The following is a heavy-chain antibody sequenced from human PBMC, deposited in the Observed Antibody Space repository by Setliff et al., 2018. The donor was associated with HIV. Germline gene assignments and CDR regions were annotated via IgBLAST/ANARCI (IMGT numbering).Heavy chain of an antibody. CDR3: ARLSSYRSSSYYFDY. D-gene: IGHD6-6*01. CDR1: GDSISDTTYY. Sequence: LSLTCSVSGDSISDTTYYWGWIRQPPGKGLEWIGNIYHSGSTLYKPSLKSRVTMSVNTSKNQFSLKLNSVTAADTAVYHCARLSSYRSSSYYFDYWGQGALVTVSS. CDR2: IYHSGST. J-gene: IGHJ4*02. V-gene: IGHV4-39*01.